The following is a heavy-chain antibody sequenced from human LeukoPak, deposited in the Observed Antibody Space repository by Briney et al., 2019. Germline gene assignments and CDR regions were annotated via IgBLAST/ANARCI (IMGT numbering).Heavy chain of an antibody. CDR2: IRYDGSDE. Sequence: GGSLRLSCAASDFTFSSSGMHWVRQAPGKGLEWVAFIRYDGSDEDYADSVKGRFTISRDNSKNTLSLQMNSLRAEDTAVYYCARLLPSLNYMDVWGKGTTVTVSS. J-gene: IGHJ6*03. CDR1: DFTFSSSG. CDR3: ARLLPSLNYMDV. D-gene: IGHD2-15*01. V-gene: IGHV3-30*02.